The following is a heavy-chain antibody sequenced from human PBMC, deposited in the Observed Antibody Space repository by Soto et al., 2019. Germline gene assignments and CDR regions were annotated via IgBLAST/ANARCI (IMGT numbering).Heavy chain of an antibody. Sequence: GGSLRLSCAASGFTFSDYYMSWIRHAPGKGLEWVSYISSSGSTIYYADSVKGRFTISRDNAKNSLYLQMNSLRAEDTAVYYCARETGSIQLWFPYYYYGMDVWGQGTTVTSP. D-gene: IGHD5-18*01. CDR1: GFTFSDYY. J-gene: IGHJ6*02. CDR3: ARETGSIQLWFPYYYYGMDV. V-gene: IGHV3-11*01. CDR2: ISSSGSTI.